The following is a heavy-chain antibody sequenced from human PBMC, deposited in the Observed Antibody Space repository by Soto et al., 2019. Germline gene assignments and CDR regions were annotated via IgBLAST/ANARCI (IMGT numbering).Heavy chain of an antibody. Sequence: EVQLVESGGGLVQPGGSLRLSCAASGFTFSSYWMSWVRQAPGKGLEWVANIKQDGSEKYYVESVKGRFTISRDNAKNSLYLQMNSLRAEDTAVYYCARVTTVTNYYYYGMDVWGQGTTVTVSS. D-gene: IGHD4-17*01. CDR1: GFTFSSYW. V-gene: IGHV3-7*01. J-gene: IGHJ6*02. CDR3: ARVTTVTNYYYYGMDV. CDR2: IKQDGSEK.